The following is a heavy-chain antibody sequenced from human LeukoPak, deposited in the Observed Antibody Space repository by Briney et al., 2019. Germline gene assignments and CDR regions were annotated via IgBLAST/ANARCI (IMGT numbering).Heavy chain of an antibody. CDR2: ISSSSTI. D-gene: IGHD3-3*01. Sequence: GGSLRLSCAASGFTFSSYAMSWVRQAPGKGLEWVSYISSSSTIYYADSVKGRFTISRDNAKNSLYLQMNSLRAEDTAVYYCAGDWGSDYDFWSGFPDVFDIWGQGTMVTVSS. CDR3: AGDWGSDYDFWSGFPDVFDI. CDR1: GFTFSSYA. J-gene: IGHJ3*02. V-gene: IGHV3-48*04.